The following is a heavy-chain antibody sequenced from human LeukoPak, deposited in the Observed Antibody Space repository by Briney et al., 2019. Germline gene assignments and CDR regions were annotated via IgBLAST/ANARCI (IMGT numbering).Heavy chain of an antibody. CDR1: GYTFIKYY. D-gene: IGHD3-10*01. Sequence: ASVKVSYKTSGYTFIKYYIHWVRQAPGQGLEWMGIINPSGGSTSYAQKFQGRVTTTRDTSTSSVYMELSSLRPEDTAVYYCARVAYGDYFYVWGQGTLVTVTS. CDR2: INPSGGST. J-gene: IGHJ4*02. CDR3: ARVAYGDYFYV. V-gene: IGHV1-46*01.